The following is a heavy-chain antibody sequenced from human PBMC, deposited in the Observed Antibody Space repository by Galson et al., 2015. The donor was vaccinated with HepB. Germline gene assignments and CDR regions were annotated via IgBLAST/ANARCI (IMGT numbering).Heavy chain of an antibody. J-gene: IGHJ1*01. D-gene: IGHD6-19*01. CDR1: GFPFRHAW. Sequence: SLRLSCAASGFPFRHAWMSWVRQRPGKGLEWVGRMKSRSDGYITQYAAPVKGRFTISRDDSRDVLFLQMNYLQSEDTGIYYCVTEEQWRGWGQGTLVTASP. CDR3: VTEEQWRG. V-gene: IGHV3-15*01. CDR2: MKSRSDGYIT.